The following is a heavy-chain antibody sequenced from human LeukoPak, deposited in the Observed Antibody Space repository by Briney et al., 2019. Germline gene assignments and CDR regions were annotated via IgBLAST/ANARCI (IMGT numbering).Heavy chain of an antibody. CDR2: IYYSGST. J-gene: IGHJ4*02. CDR1: GGSISSYY. CDR3: AKDPTYYYDSSGYSDY. V-gene: IGHV4-59*12. Sequence: SETLSLTCTVSGGSISSYYWSWIRQPPGKGLEWIGYIYYSGSTNYNPSLKSRVTISVDTSKNQFSLKLSSVTAADTAVYYCAKDPTYYYDSSGYSDYWGQGTLVTVSS. D-gene: IGHD3-22*01.